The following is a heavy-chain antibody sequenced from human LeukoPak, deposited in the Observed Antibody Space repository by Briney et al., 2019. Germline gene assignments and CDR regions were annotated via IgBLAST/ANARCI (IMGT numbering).Heavy chain of an antibody. D-gene: IGHD6-19*01. V-gene: IGHV3-48*01. Sequence: GGSLRLSCVGSGFTFSRYNMNWVRQAPGKGLEWISYISSSSSSKYYADSVKGRFTISRDNAKNSLYLQMNSLRAEDTAIYYCARDGPSYSSGWGRNFGYWGQGTLVTVSS. CDR2: ISSSSSSK. CDR1: GFTFSRYN. J-gene: IGHJ4*02. CDR3: ARDGPSYSSGWGRNFGY.